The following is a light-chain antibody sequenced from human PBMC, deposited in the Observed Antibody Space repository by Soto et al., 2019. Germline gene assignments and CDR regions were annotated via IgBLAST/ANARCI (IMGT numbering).Light chain of an antibody. CDR1: QSINNW. CDR2: DAS. J-gene: IGKJ4*01. V-gene: IGKV1-5*01. CDR3: QHYNTYSGA. Sequence: DIQMTQSPSTLSASVGDRVSITCRASQSINNWLAWYQQKPGKAPKLLIFDASSLEGGVPSRFSGSGSGSEFTLTISSLQPDDFATYYCQHYNTYSGAFGRGTKVELK.